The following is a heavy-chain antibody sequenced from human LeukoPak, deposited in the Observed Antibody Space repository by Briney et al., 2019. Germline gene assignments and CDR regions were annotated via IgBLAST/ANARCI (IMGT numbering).Heavy chain of an antibody. D-gene: IGHD7-27*01. CDR2: INPNSGGT. CDR1: GYTFTDYY. CDR3: ARFGSNWGFRYFDL. J-gene: IGHJ2*01. Sequence: ASVKVSCKASGYTFTDYYMHWVRQAPGQGFEWMGWINPNSGGTNYAQKFQGRVTMTRDTSISTAYMELSRLRSDDTAVYYCARFGSNWGFRYFDLWGRGTLVTVSS. V-gene: IGHV1-2*02.